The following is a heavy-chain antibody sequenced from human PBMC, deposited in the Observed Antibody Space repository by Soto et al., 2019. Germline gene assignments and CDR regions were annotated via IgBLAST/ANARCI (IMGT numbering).Heavy chain of an antibody. D-gene: IGHD3-16*01. CDR3: ARPHLDRPTYYGLDV. Sequence: EVQLVESGGGLVQPGGSLRLSCAASGFTLSAYSMNWVRQAPGKGLEWISFINSGSDTIYYGDSVKGRFTISRDNAKNALYLQSNSLRDDDTAVYYCARPHLDRPTYYGLDVWGQATTVTVSS. J-gene: IGHJ6*02. CDR1: GFTLSAYS. V-gene: IGHV3-48*02. CDR2: INSGSDTI.